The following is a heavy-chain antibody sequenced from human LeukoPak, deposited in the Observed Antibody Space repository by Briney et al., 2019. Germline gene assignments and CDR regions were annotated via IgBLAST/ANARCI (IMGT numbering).Heavy chain of an antibody. CDR1: GFTFSSYG. D-gene: IGHD1-1*01. J-gene: IGHJ6*02. CDR3: PRNEDNYYYYGMDV. V-gene: IGHV3-33*01. CDR2: IWYDGSNK. Sequence: GGSLRLSCAASGFTFSSYGMHWVRQAPGKGLEWVAVIWYDGSNKYYADSVKGRFTISRDNSKNTLYLQMNSLRAEDTAVYYCPRNEDNYYYYGMDVWGQGTTVTVSS.